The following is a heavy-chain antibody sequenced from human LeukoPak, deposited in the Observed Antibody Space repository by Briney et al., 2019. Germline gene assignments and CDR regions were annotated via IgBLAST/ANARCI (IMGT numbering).Heavy chain of an antibody. CDR2: NIPIFGAA. Sequence: PVKVSCKASGGTFSSYAISWVRQAPGQGLEWMGGNIPIFGAANYAQKFQGRVTITADKSTSTAYMELSSLRSEDTAVYYCARDEGRVAPDIWGRGTMVTVSS. CDR3: ARDEGRVAPDI. V-gene: IGHV1-69*06. D-gene: IGHD3-3*01. CDR1: GGTFSSYA. J-gene: IGHJ3*02.